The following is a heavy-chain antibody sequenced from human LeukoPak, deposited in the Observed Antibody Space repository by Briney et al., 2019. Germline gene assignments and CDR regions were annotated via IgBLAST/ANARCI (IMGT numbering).Heavy chain of an antibody. CDR2: INSDGSST. Sequence: PGGSLRLSCAASGFTFSNYLMHWVRQAPGKGLVWVSRINSDGSSTTSADSVKGRFTISRDNAKNTLYLQMNSLRAEDTAVYYCAKGGATVIDYWGQGNLVTVSS. CDR1: GFTFSNYL. V-gene: IGHV3-74*01. D-gene: IGHD4-17*01. J-gene: IGHJ4*02. CDR3: AKGGATVIDY.